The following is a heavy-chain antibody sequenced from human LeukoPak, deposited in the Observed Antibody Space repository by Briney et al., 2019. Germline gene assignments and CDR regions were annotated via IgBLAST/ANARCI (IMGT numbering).Heavy chain of an antibody. D-gene: IGHD5-18*01. CDR2: IRSKANSYAT. J-gene: IGHJ4*02. Sequence: GGSLRLSCAASGFTFSGSAMHWVRQASGKGLEWVGRIRSKANSYATAYAASVKGRFTISRDDSKNTAYLQMNSLKTEDTAVYYCSRPGPAVDTAMVSWGQGTLVTVSS. CDR1: GFTFSGSA. V-gene: IGHV3-73*01. CDR3: SRPGPAVDTAMVS.